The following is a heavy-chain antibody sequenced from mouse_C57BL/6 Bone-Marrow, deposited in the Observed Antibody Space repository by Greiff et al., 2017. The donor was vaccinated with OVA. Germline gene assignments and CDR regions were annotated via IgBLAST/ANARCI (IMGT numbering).Heavy chain of an antibody. J-gene: IGHJ2*01. Sequence: EVKVEESGGGLVQPGGSMKLSCVASGFTFSNYWMNWVRQSPEKGLEWVAQIRLKSDNYATHYAESVKGRFTISRDDSKSSVYLQMNNLRAEDTGIYYCTGGGSGYPYYFDYWGQGTTLTVSS. D-gene: IGHD3-2*02. CDR1: GFTFSNYW. CDR3: TGGGSGYPYYFDY. V-gene: IGHV6-3*01. CDR2: IRLKSDNYAT.